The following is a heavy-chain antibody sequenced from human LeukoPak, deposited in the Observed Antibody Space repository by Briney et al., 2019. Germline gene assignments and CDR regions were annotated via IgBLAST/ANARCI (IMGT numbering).Heavy chain of an antibody. V-gene: IGHV4-59*01. D-gene: IGHD1-1*01. CDR1: GDSISPYY. J-gene: IGHJ4*02. CDR2: IYYSGDT. CDR3: ARDKQPGDY. Sequence: VKPSETLSLTCTVSGDSISPYYWGCIRQPPGKGLEWIGYIYYSGDTTYNPSLKSRVTMSVDTSKNQFSLKLSSVTAADTAVYYCARDKQPGDYWGQGALVTVSS.